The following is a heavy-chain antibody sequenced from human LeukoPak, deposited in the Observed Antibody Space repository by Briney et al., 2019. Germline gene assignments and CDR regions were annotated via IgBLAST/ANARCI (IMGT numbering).Heavy chain of an antibody. D-gene: IGHD2-15*01. CDR3: AKLDIVVVVAAMADY. CDR1: GFTFSSYA. CDR2: ISGSGGST. Sequence: GGSLRLSCAASGFTFSSYAMSWVRQAPGKGLEWVSAISGSGGSTYYADSVKGRFTISRDNSKNTLYLQMNSLRAEDTAVYYCAKLDIVVVVAAMADYWGQGTLVTVSS. V-gene: IGHV3-23*01. J-gene: IGHJ4*02.